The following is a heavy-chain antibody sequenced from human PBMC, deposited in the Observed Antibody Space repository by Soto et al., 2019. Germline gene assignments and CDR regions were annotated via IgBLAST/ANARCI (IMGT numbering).Heavy chain of an antibody. CDR2: INPASGST. V-gene: IGHV1-46*01. D-gene: IGHD6-13*01. CDR3: ARDLAAGDH. Sequence: QVQLVQSGAEVKKPGASVKVSCRTSGYTFTHYYIHWVRQAPGQGLEWLGIINPASGSTNYAQAFQGRVTLTMDTSTTSVYIELSGLRAADTAIFSCARDLAAGDHWGQGTLVTVSS. J-gene: IGHJ4*02. CDR1: GYTFTHYY.